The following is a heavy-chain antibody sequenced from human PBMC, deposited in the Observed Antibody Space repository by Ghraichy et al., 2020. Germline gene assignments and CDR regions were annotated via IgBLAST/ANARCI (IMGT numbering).Heavy chain of an antibody. D-gene: IGHD3-22*01. Sequence: SETLSLTCAVYGGSFSGYYWSWIRQPPGKGLEWIGEINHSGSTNYNPSLKSRVTISVDTSKNQFSLKLSSVPAADTAVYYCARGENYYYDSSGYYLNDYWGQGTLVTVSS. J-gene: IGHJ4*02. CDR1: GGSFSGYY. CDR3: ARGENYYYDSSGYYLNDY. CDR2: INHSGST. V-gene: IGHV4-34*01.